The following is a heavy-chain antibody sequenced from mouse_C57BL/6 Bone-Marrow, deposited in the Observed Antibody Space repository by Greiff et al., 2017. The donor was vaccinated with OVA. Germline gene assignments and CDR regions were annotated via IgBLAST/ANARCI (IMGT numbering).Heavy chain of an antibody. Sequence: QVQLQQPGPELVKPGASVKLSCKASGYTFTSYWMHWVKQRPGQGLEWIGNINPSNGGTNYNEKFKSKATLTVDKSSSTAYMQLSSLTSEDSAVYYCARSGLSGDYDQFAYWGQGTLVTVSA. V-gene: IGHV1-53*01. CDR1: GYTFTSYW. D-gene: IGHD2-4*01. CDR2: INPSNGGT. J-gene: IGHJ3*01. CDR3: ARSGLSGDYDQFAY.